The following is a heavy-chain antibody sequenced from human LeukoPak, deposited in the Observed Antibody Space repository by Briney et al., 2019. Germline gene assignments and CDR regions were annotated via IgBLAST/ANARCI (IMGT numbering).Heavy chain of an antibody. CDR1: GGTFSSYA. V-gene: IGHV1-69*05. Sequence: SVKVSCKASGGTFSSYAISWVRQAPGQGLEWMGGIIPMFGTANYAQKFRGRVTITTDESTSTAYMELSSLRSEDTAVYYCARGPELERFDYWGQGTLVTVSS. CDR3: ARGPELERFDY. D-gene: IGHD1-1*01. J-gene: IGHJ4*02. CDR2: IIPMFGTA.